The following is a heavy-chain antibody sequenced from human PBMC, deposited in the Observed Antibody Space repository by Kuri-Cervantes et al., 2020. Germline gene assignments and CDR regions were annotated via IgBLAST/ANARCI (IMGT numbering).Heavy chain of an antibody. CDR3: VSPLVGAAYDAFDI. Sequence: GESLKISCAASGFTFSSYSMNWVRQAPGKGLEWVSYISSSSSTIYYADSLKGRFTISRDNAENSLYLQMNNLRAEDTAVYYCVSPLVGAAYDAFDIWGQGTMVTVSS. CDR2: ISSSSSTI. V-gene: IGHV3-48*04. J-gene: IGHJ3*02. CDR1: GFTFSSYS. D-gene: IGHD1-26*01.